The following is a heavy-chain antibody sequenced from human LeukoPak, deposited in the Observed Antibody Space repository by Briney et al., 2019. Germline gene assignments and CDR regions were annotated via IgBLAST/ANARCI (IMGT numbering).Heavy chain of an antibody. CDR3: ARDHDYYDILTGPGLFDY. V-gene: IGHV3-11*05. J-gene: IGHJ4*02. Sequence: GGSLRLSCAAPGFTFSDYYMSWIPQAPGKGLERDSYISSSSSYTNYADSVKGRFTISRDNAKNSLYLQMNSLRAEDTAVYYCARDHDYYDILTGPGLFDYWGQGTLVTVSS. D-gene: IGHD3-9*01. CDR1: GFTFSDYY. CDR2: ISSSSSYT.